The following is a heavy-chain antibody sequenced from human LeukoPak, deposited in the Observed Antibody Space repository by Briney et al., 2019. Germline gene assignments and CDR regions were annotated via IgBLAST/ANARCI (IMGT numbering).Heavy chain of an antibody. V-gene: IGHV4-30-2*01. J-gene: IGHJ2*01. CDR2: IYHTGST. Sequence: SETLSLTCAVSGGSISIGGYSWSWIRQPPGKGLEWIGYIYHTGSTYYNPSLKSRVTISIDTSKNQFSLNLTSVTAADTAVYFCARAKSTVMTPFWYFHLWGPGTLVTVSS. CDR3: ARAKSTVMTPFWYFHL. D-gene: IGHD4-23*01. CDR1: GGSISIGGYS.